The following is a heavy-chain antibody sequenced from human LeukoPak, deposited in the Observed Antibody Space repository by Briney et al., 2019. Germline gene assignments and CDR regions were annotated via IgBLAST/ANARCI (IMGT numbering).Heavy chain of an antibody. D-gene: IGHD3-22*01. Sequence: GSRRLSCAASGFTLRNYAMSWVRQAPGKGLEWVSSIGAGDKYTYYADSVKGRFTISRDNSKNTLYLQMNSLRAEDTAVYYCARDPPDYYDSSGYHYFDYWGQGTLVTVSS. CDR2: IGAGDKYT. J-gene: IGHJ4*02. CDR1: GFTLRNYA. CDR3: ARDPPDYYDSSGYHYFDY. V-gene: IGHV3-23*01.